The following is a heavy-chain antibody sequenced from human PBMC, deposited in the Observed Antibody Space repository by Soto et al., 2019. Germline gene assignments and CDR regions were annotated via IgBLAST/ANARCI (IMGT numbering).Heavy chain of an antibody. D-gene: IGHD3-10*01. J-gene: IGHJ6*02. CDR2: ISAYNGNT. CDR3: ARDFPRLLLWFGELANYYYYGMDV. CDR1: GYTFTSYG. Sequence: ASVKVSCKASGYTFTSYGISWVRQAPGQGLEWMGWISAYNGNTNYAQKLQGRVTMTTDTSTSTAYLELRSLGSDDTAGYYCARDFPRLLLWFGELANYYYYGMDVWGQGTTVTVSS. V-gene: IGHV1-18*01.